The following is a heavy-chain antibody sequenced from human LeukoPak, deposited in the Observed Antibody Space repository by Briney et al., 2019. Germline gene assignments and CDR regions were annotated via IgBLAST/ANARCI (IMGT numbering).Heavy chain of an antibody. Sequence: GRSLRLSCAESGFTFSSYGMHWVRQAPGKGLEWVAVIWADGTHEEYIDSVKGRFTISRDNSKNTLYLQMNSLRADDTAVYYCAINHYGSNSDIFDIWGQGTMVTVSS. CDR1: GFTFSSYG. V-gene: IGHV3-33*01. CDR3: AINHYGSNSDIFDI. D-gene: IGHD3-10*01. J-gene: IGHJ3*02. CDR2: IWADGTHE.